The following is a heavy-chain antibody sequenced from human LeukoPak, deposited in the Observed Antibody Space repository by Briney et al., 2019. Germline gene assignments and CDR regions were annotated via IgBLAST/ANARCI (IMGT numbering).Heavy chain of an antibody. CDR2: INHSGST. Sequence: PSETLSLTCAVYGGSFSGYYWSWIRQPPGKGLEWIGEINHSGSTNYNPSLKSRVTISVDTSKNQFSLKLSSVTAADTAVYYCARDFRDAFDIWGQGTMVTVSS. CDR3: ARDFRDAFDI. CDR1: GGSFSGYY. D-gene: IGHD3-10*01. V-gene: IGHV4-34*01. J-gene: IGHJ3*02.